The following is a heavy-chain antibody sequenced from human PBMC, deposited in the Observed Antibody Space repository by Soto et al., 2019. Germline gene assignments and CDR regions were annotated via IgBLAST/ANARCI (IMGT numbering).Heavy chain of an antibody. V-gene: IGHV3-48*02. D-gene: IGHD5-12*01. CDR2: ISSSSSTI. CDR3: VRDGVYSGYDPDY. CDR1: GFTFSSYS. Sequence: EVQLVESGGGLVQPGGSLRLSCAASGFTFSSYSMDWVRQAPGKGLEWVSYISSSSSTIYYADSVKGRFTISRDNAKNSLYLQMNSLRDEDTSVYYCVRDGVYSGYDPDYWGQGTLVTVSS. J-gene: IGHJ4*02.